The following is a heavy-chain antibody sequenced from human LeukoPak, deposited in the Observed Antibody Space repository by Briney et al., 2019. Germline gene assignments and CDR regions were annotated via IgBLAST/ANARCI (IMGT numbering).Heavy chain of an antibody. CDR1: GFTFSSYN. Sequence: GGSLRLSCAASGFTFSSYNMNWVRQAPGKGLEWVSAISGSGGSTYYADSVKGRFTISRDNSKNTLYLQMNSLRAEDTAVYYCAKDSGFWSGYNYFDYWGQGTLVTVSS. CDR3: AKDSGFWSGYNYFDY. D-gene: IGHD3-3*01. J-gene: IGHJ4*02. V-gene: IGHV3-23*01. CDR2: ISGSGGST.